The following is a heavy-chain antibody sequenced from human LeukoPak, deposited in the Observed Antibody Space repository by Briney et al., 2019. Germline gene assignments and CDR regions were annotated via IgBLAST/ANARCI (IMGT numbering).Heavy chain of an antibody. V-gene: IGHV4-34*01. J-gene: IGHJ4*02. Sequence: SETLSLTCAVYGGSFSGYYWSWIRQPPGKGLEWIGEINHSGSTNYNPSLKSRVTISVDTSKNQFSLKLSSVTAADTAVYYCARKGGYSSSPNFDYWGQGTLVTVSS. D-gene: IGHD6-6*01. CDR3: ARKGGYSSSPNFDY. CDR1: GGSFSGYY. CDR2: INHSGST.